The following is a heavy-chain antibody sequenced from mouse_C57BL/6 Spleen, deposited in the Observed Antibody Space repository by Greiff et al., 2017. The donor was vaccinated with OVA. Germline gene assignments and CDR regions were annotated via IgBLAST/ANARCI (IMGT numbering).Heavy chain of an antibody. Sequence: QVQLQQSGAELVKPGASVKISCKASGYAFSSYWMNWVKQRPGKGLEWIGQISPGDGDTTYNGKFKGKATLTADKSSCTAYMQLSSRTSEDSAVDFGARDYYGSSFYDVWGTGTTVTVSS. D-gene: IGHD1-1*01. V-gene: IGHV1-80*01. CDR2: ISPGDGDT. CDR3: ARDYYGSSFYDV. CDR1: GYAFSSYW. J-gene: IGHJ1*03.